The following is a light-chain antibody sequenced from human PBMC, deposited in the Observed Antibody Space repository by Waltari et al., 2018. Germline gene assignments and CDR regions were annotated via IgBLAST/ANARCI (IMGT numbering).Light chain of an antibody. V-gene: IGKV3-15*01. J-gene: IGKJ1*01. CDR1: QSISSD. Sequence: EIVMTQSPATLSVSPGERATLSCRASQSISSDLAWYQQKPGQAPRLLIYGASTRATGIPDRFGGSGSGTEFTLTISSLQSEDFAVYYCQQYYRWWTFGLGTKVERK. CDR2: GAS. CDR3: QQYYRWWT.